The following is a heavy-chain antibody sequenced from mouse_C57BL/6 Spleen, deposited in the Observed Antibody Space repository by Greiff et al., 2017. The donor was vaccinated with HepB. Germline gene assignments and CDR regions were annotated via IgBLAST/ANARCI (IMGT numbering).Heavy chain of an antibody. CDR2: ISSGSSTI. J-gene: IGHJ3*01. Sequence: EVKVEESGGGLVKPGGSLKLSCAASGFTFSDYGMHWVRQAPEKGLEWVAYISSGSSTIYYADTVKGRFTISRDNAKNTLFLQMTSLRSEDTAMYYCAREAGTGWFAYWGQGTLVTVSA. CDR3: AREAGTGWFAY. CDR1: GFTFSDYG. D-gene: IGHD3-3*01. V-gene: IGHV5-17*01.